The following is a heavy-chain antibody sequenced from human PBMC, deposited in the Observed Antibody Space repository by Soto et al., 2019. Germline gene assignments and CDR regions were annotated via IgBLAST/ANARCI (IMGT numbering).Heavy chain of an antibody. Sequence: QVQLVESGGGVVQPGRSLRLSCAASGFTFSSYAMHWVRQAPGKGLEWVEGIPYDGSNKYYADTLKGRFTISRDNSKTSLCLQMNSLRAEDTAVYYWARDPYPGLRGVAFDIWGQGTMVTVSS. D-gene: IGHD3-16*01. J-gene: IGHJ3*02. V-gene: IGHV3-30-3*01. CDR3: ARDPYPGLRGVAFDI. CDR2: IPYDGSNK. CDR1: GFTFSSYA.